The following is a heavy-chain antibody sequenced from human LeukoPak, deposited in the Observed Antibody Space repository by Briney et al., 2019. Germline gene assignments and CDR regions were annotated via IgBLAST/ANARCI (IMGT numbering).Heavy chain of an antibody. CDR1: GGSFSGYY. CDR3: ARVGADGSGFLFDY. J-gene: IGHJ4*02. Sequence: SETLSLTCAVYGGSFSGYYWTWIRQPPGKGLEWIGEINDSGSTNYNPSLKSRVTISVDTSKNQFSLELSSVTAADTSVYYCARVGADGSGFLFDYWGQGTLVTASS. V-gene: IGHV4-34*01. D-gene: IGHD3-10*01. CDR2: INDSGST.